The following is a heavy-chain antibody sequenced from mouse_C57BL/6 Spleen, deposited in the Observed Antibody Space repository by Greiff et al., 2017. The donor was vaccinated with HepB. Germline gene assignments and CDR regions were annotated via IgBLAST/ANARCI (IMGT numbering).Heavy chain of an antibody. V-gene: IGHV1-82*01. D-gene: IGHD1-1*01. J-gene: IGHJ4*01. CDR3: ARPLVSSTAMDY. CDR1: GYAFSSSW. CDR2: IYPGDGDT. Sequence: QVQLQQSGPELVKPGASVKISCKASGYAFSSSWMNWVKQRPGKGLEWIGRIYPGDGDTNYNGKFKGKATLTADKSSSTAYMQLSSLTSEDSAVSFCARPLVSSTAMDYWGQGTSVTVSS.